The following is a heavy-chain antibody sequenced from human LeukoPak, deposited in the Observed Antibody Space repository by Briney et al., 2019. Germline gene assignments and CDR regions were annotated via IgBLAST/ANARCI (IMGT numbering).Heavy chain of an antibody. V-gene: IGHV3-23*01. D-gene: IGHD5-12*01. Sequence: GGSLRLSCAASGFTFSSYAMHWVRQAPGKGLEWVSVISGSGGSTYYADSVKGRFTISRDNFKNTLYLQMNSLRAEDTAVYYCAKDRDSGYEALDYWGQGTLVTVSS. CDR3: AKDRDSGYEALDY. CDR2: ISGSGGST. J-gene: IGHJ4*02. CDR1: GFTFSSYA.